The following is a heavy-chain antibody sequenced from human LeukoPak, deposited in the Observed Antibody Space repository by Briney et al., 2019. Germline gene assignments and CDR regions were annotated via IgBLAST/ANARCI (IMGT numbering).Heavy chain of an antibody. J-gene: IGHJ4*02. D-gene: IGHD6-13*01. CDR2: IYSSGHT. CDR1: GGSISNYY. Sequence: SGTLSLTCTVSGGSISNYYWSWIRQPPGKGLEWIGYIYSSGHTNYNPSLKSRVTISVDTSKNQFSLNLRSVTAADTAVYYCARHFSGAAAPLPFDYWGQGTLVTVSS. V-gene: IGHV4-59*08. CDR3: ARHFSGAAAPLPFDY.